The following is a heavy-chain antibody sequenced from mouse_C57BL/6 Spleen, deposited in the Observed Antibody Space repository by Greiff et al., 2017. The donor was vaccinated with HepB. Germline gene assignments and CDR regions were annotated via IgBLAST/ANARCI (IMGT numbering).Heavy chain of an antibody. D-gene: IGHD1-1*01. CDR1: GYTFTDYY. V-gene: IGHV1-26*01. CDR3: AREKGFITTVVAHWYFDV. Sequence: EVQLQQSGPELVKPGASVKISCKASGYTFTDYYMNWVKQSHGKSLEWIGDINPNNGGTSYNQKFKGKATLTVDKSSSTAYMELRSLTSEDSAVYYCAREKGFITTVVAHWYFDVWGTGTTVTVSS. CDR2: INPNNGGT. J-gene: IGHJ1*03.